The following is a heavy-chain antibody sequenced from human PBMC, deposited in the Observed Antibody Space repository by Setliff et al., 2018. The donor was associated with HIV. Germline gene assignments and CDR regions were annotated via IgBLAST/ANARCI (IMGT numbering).Heavy chain of an antibody. CDR1: GYTFSTYS. D-gene: IGHD3-10*01. Sequence: GASVKVSCKASGYTFSTYSLHWVRQAPGQSLEWMGWINVGKGDTKYSQAFQDRITITRDTSANTAYMELSSLRSDDTAVYFCARGALLAVFDFDHWGHGTLVTVLL. CDR3: ARGALLAVFDFDH. J-gene: IGHJ4*01. CDR2: INVGKGDT. V-gene: IGHV1-3*01.